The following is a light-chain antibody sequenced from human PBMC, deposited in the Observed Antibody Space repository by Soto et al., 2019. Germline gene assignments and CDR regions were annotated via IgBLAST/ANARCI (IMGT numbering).Light chain of an antibody. CDR2: WAS. V-gene: IGKV4-1*01. Sequence: DIVMTQSPDSLAVSLGERATINCKSSQGVLFSSNNKNYLAWYQQKPGQPPKLLIYWASTRESGVPNRFSGSGSGTDFTLTISSLQAEDVAVYYCQQSYSTPITFGQGTRLEIK. J-gene: IGKJ5*01. CDR3: QQSYSTPIT. CDR1: QGVLFSSNNKNY.